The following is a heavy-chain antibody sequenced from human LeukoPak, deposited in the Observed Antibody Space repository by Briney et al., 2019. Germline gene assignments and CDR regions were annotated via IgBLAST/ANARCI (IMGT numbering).Heavy chain of an antibody. J-gene: IGHJ5*02. Sequence: PSETLSLTCTVSGGTISSYYWSWIRQPPGKGLEWIGEINHSGSTNYNPSLKSRVTISVDTSKTQFSLKLSSVTAADTAVYYCARARTLQYYYGSGSYSGWFDPWGQGTLVTVSS. CDR1: GGTISSYY. CDR3: ARARTLQYYYGSGSYSGWFDP. D-gene: IGHD3-10*01. V-gene: IGHV4-34*01. CDR2: INHSGST.